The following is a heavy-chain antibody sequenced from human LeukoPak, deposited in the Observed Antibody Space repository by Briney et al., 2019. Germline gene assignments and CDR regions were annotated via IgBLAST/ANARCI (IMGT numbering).Heavy chain of an antibody. CDR1: GFTFSSYE. J-gene: IGHJ4*02. CDR3: ASPSSGWYNFGY. D-gene: IGHD6-19*01. V-gene: IGHV3-48*03. CDR2: ISSSGSTI. Sequence: GGSLGLSCAASGFTFSSYEMNWVRQAPGKGLEWVSYISSSGSTIYYADSVKGRFTISRDNAKNSLYLQMNSLRAEDTAVYYCASPSSGWYNFGYWGQGTLVTVSS.